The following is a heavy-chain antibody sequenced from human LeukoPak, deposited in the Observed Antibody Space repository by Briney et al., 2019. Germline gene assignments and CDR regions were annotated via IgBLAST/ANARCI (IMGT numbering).Heavy chain of an antibody. CDR3: VRNHRHWFDP. V-gene: IGHV3-72*01. Sequence: GGSLRLSRAASGFTFSSYAMDWVRQAPGQGPELIGHIRNAGDGYTTEYAASVKGRFTVSRDDSKNSLYLQMNSLKPEDTAVYYCVRNHRHWFDPWGQGTLVTVSS. J-gene: IGHJ5*02. CDR1: GFTFSSYA. CDR2: IRNAGDGYTT.